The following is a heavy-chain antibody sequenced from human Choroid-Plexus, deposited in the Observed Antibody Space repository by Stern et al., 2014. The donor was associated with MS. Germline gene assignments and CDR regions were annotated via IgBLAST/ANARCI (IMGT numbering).Heavy chain of an antibody. CDR1: GFRIRNFG. CDR3: AKDRQWSTYFFYY. J-gene: IGHJ4*02. V-gene: IGHV3-30*18. CDR2: ISKDGGDK. Sequence: QVQLVQSGGGVDQPRRPLILTRAASGFRIRNFGMPFVLPALVKGLEWKAHISKDGGDKHYGDPVKGRCTLFEGHSKNTLHSHTHSLRAEDAAVYFCAKDRQWSTYFFYYWGQGSLVAVSS. D-gene: IGHD2-15*01.